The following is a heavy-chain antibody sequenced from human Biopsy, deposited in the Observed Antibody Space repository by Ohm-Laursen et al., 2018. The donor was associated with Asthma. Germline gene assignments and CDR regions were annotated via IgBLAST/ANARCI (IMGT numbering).Heavy chain of an antibody. CDR1: GFTVSRDH. CDR2: IYSGGTS. J-gene: IGHJ4*02. Sequence: LRLSCAASGFTVSRDHMFWVRQAPGKGLEWVSVIYSGGTSHTADSVRGRFTISRDFSKNTLHLQMHSLRVEDTAVYYCARGDSSGWSHYYFDYWGQGTLVTVSS. V-gene: IGHV3-53*01. CDR3: ARGDSSGWSHYYFDY. D-gene: IGHD6-19*01.